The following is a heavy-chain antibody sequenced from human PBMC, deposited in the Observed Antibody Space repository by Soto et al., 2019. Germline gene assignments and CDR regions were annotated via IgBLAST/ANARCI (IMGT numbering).Heavy chain of an antibody. CDR3: AREVGHMDV. Sequence: SVKVSCKASGYTCTTYGVNWVLQAPGQGLEWMGWVSPYNGDTTYAQKVQGRVTMTTDTSTTTAYLELRSLRSDDTAVYYCAREVGHMDVWGQGTTVTVSS. CDR2: VSPYNGDT. D-gene: IGHD2-2*01. CDR1: GYTCTTYG. J-gene: IGHJ6*02. V-gene: IGHV1-18*04.